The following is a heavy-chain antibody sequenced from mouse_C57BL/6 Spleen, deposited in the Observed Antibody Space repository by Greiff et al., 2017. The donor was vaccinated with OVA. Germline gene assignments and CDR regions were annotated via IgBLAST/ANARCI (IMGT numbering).Heavy chain of an antibody. CDR3: ARREDDGNRDY. CDR2: IYPGSGST. D-gene: IGHD1-1*01. Sequence: QVQLQQPGAELVKPGASVKMSCKASGYTFTSYWITWVKQRPGQGLEWIGDIYPGSGSTNYNEKFKSKATLTVDTSSSPAYMQLSSLTSDDSAVYYCARREDDGNRDYWGQGTTLTVSS. CDR1: GYTFTSYW. J-gene: IGHJ2*01. V-gene: IGHV1-55*01.